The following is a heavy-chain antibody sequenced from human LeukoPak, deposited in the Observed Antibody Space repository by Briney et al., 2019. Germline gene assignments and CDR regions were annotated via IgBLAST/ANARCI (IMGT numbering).Heavy chain of an antibody. CDR3: ARVIGSSSSSFPHYYYYMDV. Sequence: ALVKVSCKASGYTFTSYDINWVRQATGQGLEWMGWMNPNSGNTGYAQKFQGRVTMTRNTSISTAYMELSSLRSEDTAVYYCARVIGSSSSSFPHYYYYMDVWGKGTTVTVSS. CDR2: MNPNSGNT. J-gene: IGHJ6*03. V-gene: IGHV1-8*01. D-gene: IGHD6-6*01. CDR1: GYTFTSYD.